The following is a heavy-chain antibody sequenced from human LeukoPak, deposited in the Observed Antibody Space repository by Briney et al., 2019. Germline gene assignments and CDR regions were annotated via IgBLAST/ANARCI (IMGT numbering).Heavy chain of an antibody. Sequence: SETLSLTCTVSGGSISSYYWSWIRQPPGKGLEWIGYIYYSGSTNYNPSLKSRVTISVDTSKNQSSLKLSSVTAADTAVYYCARHVWLQPFDYWGQGTLVTVSS. CDR2: IYYSGST. CDR1: GGSISSYY. D-gene: IGHD3-9*01. CDR3: ARHVWLQPFDY. V-gene: IGHV4-59*08. J-gene: IGHJ4*02.